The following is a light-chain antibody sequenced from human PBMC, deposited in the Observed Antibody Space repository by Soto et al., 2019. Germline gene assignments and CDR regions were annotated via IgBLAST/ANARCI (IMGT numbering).Light chain of an antibody. CDR2: GAS. CDR3: QQYNNWPPIT. Sequence: PGESATLSCRSSQSVSSKLAWYQQKPGQAPRLLIYGASTRATGIPARFSGSGSGTEFTLTISSLQSEDFAVYYCQQYNNWPPITFGQGTRLEIK. CDR1: QSVSSK. J-gene: IGKJ5*01. V-gene: IGKV3D-15*01.